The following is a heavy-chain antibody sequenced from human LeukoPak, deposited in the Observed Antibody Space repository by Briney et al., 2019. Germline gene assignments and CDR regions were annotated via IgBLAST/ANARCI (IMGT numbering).Heavy chain of an antibody. CDR2: VKQDGSEK. CDR1: GFTFSDYW. CDR3: ARDGGYCSSTNCYLGV. J-gene: IGHJ3*01. V-gene: IGHV3-7*01. Sequence: GGSLRLSCATFGFTFSDYWISWVRQAPGKGLEWVANVKQDGSEKFYVDSVKGRFTLSRDNAKNSVHLQMNSLRAEDTAVYYCARDGGYCSSTNCYLGVWGQGTMVTVSS. D-gene: IGHD2-2*01.